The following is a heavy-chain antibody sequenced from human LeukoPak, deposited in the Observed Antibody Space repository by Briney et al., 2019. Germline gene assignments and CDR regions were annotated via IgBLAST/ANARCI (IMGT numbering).Heavy chain of an antibody. J-gene: IGHJ5*02. CDR2: IYYSGST. D-gene: IGHD2-15*01. CDR3: ASXPEIYCSGGSCYSGWGWFDP. CDR1: GGSISSYY. Sequence: PSETLSLTCTVSGGSISSYYWSWIRQPPGKGLEWIGYIYYSGSTNYNPSLESRVTISVDTSKNQFSLKLSSVTAADTAVYYCASXPEIYCSGGSCYSGWGWFDPWGQGTLVTVSS. V-gene: IGHV4-59*01.